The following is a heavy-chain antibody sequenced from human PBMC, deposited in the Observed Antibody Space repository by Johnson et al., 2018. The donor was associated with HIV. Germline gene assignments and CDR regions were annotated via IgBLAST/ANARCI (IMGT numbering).Heavy chain of an antibody. D-gene: IGHD5-24*01. CDR2: IWYDGSNS. Sequence: QVQLMESGGGVVQPGRSLRVSCAASGFTFSSYGMHWVRQAPGKGLEWVAVIWYDGSNSYYADSVKGRFPISRDNSKNTLYLQMNSLRAEDTAVYYCARACRDGYTCDAFDIWGQGTMVTVSS. CDR1: GFTFSSYG. V-gene: IGHV3-33*01. J-gene: IGHJ3*02. CDR3: ARACRDGYTCDAFDI.